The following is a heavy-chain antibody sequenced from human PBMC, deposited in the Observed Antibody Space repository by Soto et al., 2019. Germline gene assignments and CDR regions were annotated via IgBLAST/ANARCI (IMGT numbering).Heavy chain of an antibody. CDR3: ARGAGTLTDF. CDR2: VNSDGSTP. CDR1: GFTFSSYW. D-gene: IGHD3-10*01. V-gene: IGHV3-74*01. Sequence: EVQLAESGGGLIQPRVSLRLSCAASGFTFSSYWMHWVRQAPGTGLVWVSRVNSDGSTPNYADSVKGRFTVSRDNAMNPRYVQMDSRRAEDTAVYYCARGAGTLTDFWRQGTLVTVSS. J-gene: IGHJ4*02.